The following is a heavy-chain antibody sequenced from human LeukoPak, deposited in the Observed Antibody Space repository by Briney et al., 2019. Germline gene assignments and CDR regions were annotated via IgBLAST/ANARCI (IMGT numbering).Heavy chain of an antibody. Sequence: GGSLRLACAASGFSFSSYEMHWVRQAPGKGLEWVSDISSSGSTTYYADSVRGRFTTSRDNAKNLLYLQMHSLRAEDTAIYYCSLLAVASPQDYWGQGTLVTVSS. J-gene: IGHJ4*02. CDR1: GFSFSSYE. CDR3: SLLAVASPQDY. V-gene: IGHV3-48*03. CDR2: ISSSGSTT. D-gene: IGHD6-19*01.